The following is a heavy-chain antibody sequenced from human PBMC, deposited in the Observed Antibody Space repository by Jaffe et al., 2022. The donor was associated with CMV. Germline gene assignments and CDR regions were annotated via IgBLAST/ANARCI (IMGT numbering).Heavy chain of an antibody. V-gene: IGHV1-3*01. J-gene: IGHJ3*02. CDR2: INAGNGNT. CDR3: ARDLRPNMITFGGPRWDDAFDI. Sequence: QVQLVQSGAEVKKPGASVKVSCKASGYTFTSYAMHWVRQAPGQRLEWMGWINAGNGNTKYSQKFQGRVTITRDTSASTAYMELSSLRSEDTAVYYCARDLRPNMITFGGPRWDDAFDIWGQGTMVTVSS. D-gene: IGHD3-16*01. CDR1: GYTFTSYA.